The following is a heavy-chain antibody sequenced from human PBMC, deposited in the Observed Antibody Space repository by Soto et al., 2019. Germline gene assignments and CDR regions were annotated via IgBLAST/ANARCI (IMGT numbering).Heavy chain of an antibody. J-gene: IGHJ6*02. CDR2: IYPGDSDT. CDR1: WYNCASYG. Sequence: PGESQQNPWSVSWYNCASYGVGWVRQITGKGLEWMGIIYPGDSDTRYSPSFQGQVTISADKSISTAYLQWSSLKASDTAMYYCARLRGDQGDYGGGGMDVWGQGTTVTVSS. D-gene: IGHD4-17*01. CDR3: ARLRGDQGDYGGGGMDV. V-gene: IGHV5-51*01.